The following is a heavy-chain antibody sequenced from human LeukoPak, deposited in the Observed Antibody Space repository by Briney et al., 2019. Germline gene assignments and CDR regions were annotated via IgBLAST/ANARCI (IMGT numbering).Heavy chain of an antibody. J-gene: IGHJ3*01. CDR2: ISTRDTFI. Sequence: GGSLRLSCEASEFTFSNYWMSWVRQTPGEGLEWVSSISTRDTFINYADSVKGRFTISRDNAKNSLFLQMTSLRAEDTAMYYCARWKPRSDALDVWGKGTMVMVSS. V-gene: IGHV3-21*01. CDR3: ARWKPRSDALDV. CDR1: EFTFSNYW. D-gene: IGHD1-1*01.